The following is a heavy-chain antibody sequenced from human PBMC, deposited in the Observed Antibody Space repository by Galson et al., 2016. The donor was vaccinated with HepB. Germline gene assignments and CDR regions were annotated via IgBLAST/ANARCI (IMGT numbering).Heavy chain of an antibody. J-gene: IGHJ6*03. Sequence: SVKVSCKASGGTFSSYAIRWVRQAPGQGLEWMGWISAYNGNTNHAQKLQGRVTMTTDTSTSTAYMELRSLRSDDTAVYYCARVIRNFDFWSTYYYYMDVWGKGTAVTVSS. CDR3: ARVIRNFDFWSTYYYYMDV. CDR1: GGTFSSYA. CDR2: ISAYNGNT. D-gene: IGHD3-3*01. V-gene: IGHV1-18*01.